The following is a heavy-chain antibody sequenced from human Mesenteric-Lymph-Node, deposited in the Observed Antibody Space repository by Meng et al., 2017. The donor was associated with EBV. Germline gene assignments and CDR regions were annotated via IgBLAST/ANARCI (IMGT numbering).Heavy chain of an antibody. D-gene: IGHD3-10*01. CDR2: TYHSGSS. CDR1: GGSIYESHW. CDR3: ARGLGGSGKYHFDF. Sequence: QVQRQESCPGLVKPSGNLALTCAVSGGSIYESHWWSWVRQPPGKGLEWIGETYHSGSSNYSPSLKSRVSMSVDNSKNQFSLTLHSVTAADTAVYYCARGLGGSGKYHFDFWGPGILVTVSS. V-gene: IGHV4-4*02. J-gene: IGHJ4*02.